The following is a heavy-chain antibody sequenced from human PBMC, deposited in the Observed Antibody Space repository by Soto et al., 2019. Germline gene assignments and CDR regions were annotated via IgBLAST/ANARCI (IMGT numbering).Heavy chain of an antibody. Sequence: PGGSLRLSCATSGFTFSDHAMRCVRQAPGGGLEWVSGIRGDFVTTPYPDSVRGRFTISRDNSKNMLYLQMNSLRAEDTAIYYCVKEGKMGVEGFDFWGQGTLVTVSS. CDR2: IRGDFVTT. J-gene: IGHJ4*02. CDR3: VKEGKMGVEGFDF. CDR1: GFTFSDHA. D-gene: IGHD1-26*01. V-gene: IGHV3-23*01.